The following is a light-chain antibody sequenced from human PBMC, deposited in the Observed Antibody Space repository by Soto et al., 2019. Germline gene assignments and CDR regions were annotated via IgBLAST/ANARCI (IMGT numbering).Light chain of an antibody. CDR1: QDISNS. J-gene: IGKJ2*01. V-gene: IGKV1-9*01. Sequence: DIQLTQSPSFLPASIGDRVTISCRASQDISNSLAWYQQKPVKAPKLLIHAASTLQSGAPPRFSGSGSGTEFTLTVSSLQPEDFATYYWQQLNSYPLTFGRGTKLEIK. CDR2: AAS. CDR3: QQLNSYPLT.